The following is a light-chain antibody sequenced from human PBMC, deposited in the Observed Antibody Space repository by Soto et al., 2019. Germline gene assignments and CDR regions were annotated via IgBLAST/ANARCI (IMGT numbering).Light chain of an antibody. J-gene: IGKJ3*01. CDR1: QGISTN. Sequence: DIQMTQSPSSVSASVGDTVTITCRASQGISTNLAWYQQKPGKVPKLLIYAASKLQSRVPSRFSGSGYGTDFSLSISSLQPEDFATYYCQQSDNVPFTFGPGTKVDIK. CDR2: AAS. V-gene: IGKV1-12*01. CDR3: QQSDNVPFT.